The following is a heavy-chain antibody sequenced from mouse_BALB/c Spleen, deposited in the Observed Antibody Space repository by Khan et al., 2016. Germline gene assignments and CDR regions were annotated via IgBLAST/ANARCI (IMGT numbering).Heavy chain of an antibody. V-gene: IGHV3-2*02. J-gene: IGHJ3*01. CDR1: GYSITSDYA. D-gene: IGHD1-2*01. CDR3: ALLRLAY. Sequence: EVQLQESGPGLVKPSQSLSLTCTVTGYSITSDYAWNWIRQFPGNKLEWMGYIGYSGSTSYNPSLKSRISITRDSSKNQFCLQLNSVATEDTATYYCALLRLAYWGQGTLVTVSA. CDR2: IGYSGST.